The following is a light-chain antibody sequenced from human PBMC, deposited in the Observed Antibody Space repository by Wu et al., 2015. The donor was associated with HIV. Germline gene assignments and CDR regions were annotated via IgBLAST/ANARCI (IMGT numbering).Light chain of an antibody. V-gene: IGKV3-15*01. CDR3: QQYNNWSWT. Sequence: EIVMTQSPATLSVSPGERATLSCRASQSVSSNLAWYQQKPSQAPRLLIYGASTRATGIPARFSGSGSGTEFTLTISSMQSEDFAVYYCQQYNNWSWTFGQGTKVEIK. CDR2: GAS. CDR1: QSVSSN. J-gene: IGKJ1*01.